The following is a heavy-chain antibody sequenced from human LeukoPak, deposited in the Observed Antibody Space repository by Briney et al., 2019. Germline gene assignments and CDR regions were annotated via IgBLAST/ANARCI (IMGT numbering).Heavy chain of an antibody. V-gene: IGHV3-23*01. J-gene: IGHJ4*02. D-gene: IGHD2-8*02. Sequence: GGSLTLSCAVSGLNFKFYAMSWVRQAPGKGLEWVSGIRDRGDSADYADSVRGGFTISRDNSKNTLYLLLNSLRVEDTATYYCVKDRYCPEVTCFGGGFEYWGQGTLVVVSS. CDR1: GLNFKFYA. CDR3: VKDRYCPEVTCFGGGFEY. CDR2: IRDRGDSA.